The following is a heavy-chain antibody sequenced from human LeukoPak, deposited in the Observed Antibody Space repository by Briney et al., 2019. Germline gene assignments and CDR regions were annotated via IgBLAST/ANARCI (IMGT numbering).Heavy chain of an antibody. J-gene: IGHJ3*02. CDR1: GLTFSSYW. D-gene: IGHD2-2*01. CDR3: ARECSTSCYDAFDI. V-gene: IGHV3-7*01. Sequence: GGSLRLACAASGLTFSSYWMSWVRQAPGKGLEWVANIKQDGSEKYYVDSVKGRFTISRDNAKNSLYLQMNSLRAEDTAVYYCARECSTSCYDAFDIWGQGTMVTVSS. CDR2: IKQDGSEK.